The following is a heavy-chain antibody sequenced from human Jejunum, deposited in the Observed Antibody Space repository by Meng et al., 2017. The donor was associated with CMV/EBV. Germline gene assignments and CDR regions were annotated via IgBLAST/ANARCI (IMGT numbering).Heavy chain of an antibody. CDR1: TGYISRTDNY. D-gene: IGHD3-3*01. CDR2: IHDTGST. J-gene: IGHJ4*02. Sequence: HPPASDPRLVKPTHTLSLTVTFSTGYISRTDNYWMCSRQPPGKDLDGIGYIHDTGSTNYNPSLTSRVDISVGTSTNQFSLTLTSVTAADTAVYFCARGSIFVSFASWGQGTLVTVFS. V-gene: IGHV4-30-4*01. CDR3: ARGSIFVSFAS.